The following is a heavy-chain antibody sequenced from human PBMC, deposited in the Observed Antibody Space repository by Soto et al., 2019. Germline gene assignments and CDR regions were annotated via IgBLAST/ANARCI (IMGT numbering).Heavy chain of an antibody. CDR2: IYHSGST. V-gene: IGHV4-4*02. Sequence: SETLSLTCAVSGGSISSSNWWSWVRQPPGKGLEWIGEIYHSGSTNYNPSLKSRVTISVDKSKNQFSLKLSSVTAADTAVYYCARAPQTTQQLVPDYYYYYGMDVWGQGTTVTVSS. CDR1: GGSISSSNW. J-gene: IGHJ6*02. CDR3: ARAPQTTQQLVPDYYYYYGMDV. D-gene: IGHD6-13*01.